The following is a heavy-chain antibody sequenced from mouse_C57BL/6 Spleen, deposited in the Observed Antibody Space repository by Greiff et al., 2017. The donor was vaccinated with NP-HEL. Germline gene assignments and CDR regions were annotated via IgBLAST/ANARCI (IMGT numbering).Heavy chain of an antibody. J-gene: IGHJ4*01. CDR3: ASDYGSSYGAMDY. CDR1: GYTFTSYW. CDR2: IHPNSGST. D-gene: IGHD1-1*01. V-gene: IGHV1-64*01. Sequence: QVQLQQPGAELVKPGASVKLSCKASGYTFTSYWMHWVKQRPGQGLEWIGMIHPNSGSTNYNEKFKSKATLTVAKSSSTAYMQLSSLTSEDSAVYYCASDYGSSYGAMDYWGQGTSVTVSS.